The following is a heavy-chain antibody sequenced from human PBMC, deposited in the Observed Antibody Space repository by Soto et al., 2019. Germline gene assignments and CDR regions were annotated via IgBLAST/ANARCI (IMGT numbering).Heavy chain of an antibody. V-gene: IGHV3-23*01. J-gene: IGHJ6*02. Sequence: GGSLRLSCAASGFTFSSYAMSWVRQAPGKGLEWVSAISGSGGSTYYADSVKGRFTISRDNSKNTLYLQMNSLRAEDTAVYYCAKGQVLLWFGRPEWVGYYGMDVWGQGTTVTVSS. CDR3: AKGQVLLWFGRPEWVGYYGMDV. D-gene: IGHD3-10*01. CDR2: ISGSGGST. CDR1: GFTFSSYA.